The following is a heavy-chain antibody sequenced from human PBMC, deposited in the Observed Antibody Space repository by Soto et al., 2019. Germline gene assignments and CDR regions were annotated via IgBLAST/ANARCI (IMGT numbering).Heavy chain of an antibody. CDR3: ARDPPPHIVVVPADMPDWFDP. CDR1: GGTFSSYT. D-gene: IGHD2-2*01. V-gene: IGHV1-69*04. CDR2: IIPILGIA. J-gene: IGHJ5*02. Sequence: GASVKVSCKASGGTFSSYTISWVRQAPGQGLEWMGRIIPILGIANYAQKFQGRVTITADKSTSTAYMELSSLRSEDTAVYYCARDPPPHIVVVPADMPDWFDPWGQGTLVTVSS.